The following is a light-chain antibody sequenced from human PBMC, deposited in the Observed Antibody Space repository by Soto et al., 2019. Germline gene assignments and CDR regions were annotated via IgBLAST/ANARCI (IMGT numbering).Light chain of an antibody. Sequence: QSALTQPASVSGSPGQSITISCSGTSRYIGAYNLVSWYQQPPGKAPKLLIYEVRNRPSGISYRFSGSKSGTTASLTISSLLPEDEADYYCSAYTSRSTLVFGGGTKVTVL. J-gene: IGLJ2*01. V-gene: IGLV2-14*01. CDR1: SRYIGAYNL. CDR3: SAYTSRSTLV. CDR2: EVR.